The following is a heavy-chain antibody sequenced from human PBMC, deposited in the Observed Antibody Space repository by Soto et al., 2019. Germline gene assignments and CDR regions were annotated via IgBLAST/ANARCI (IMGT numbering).Heavy chain of an antibody. J-gene: IGHJ3*02. CDR1: GYTFTGYY. CDR3: ARDGGSGSDAFDI. V-gene: IGHV1-2*02. CDR2: INPNSGGT. D-gene: IGHD3-10*01. Sequence: GASVKVSCKASGYTFTGYYMHWVRQAPGQGLEWMGWINPNSGGTNYAQKFQGRVTMTRDTSISTAYMELSRLRSDDTAVYYWARDGGSGSDAFDIWGQGTMVTVSS.